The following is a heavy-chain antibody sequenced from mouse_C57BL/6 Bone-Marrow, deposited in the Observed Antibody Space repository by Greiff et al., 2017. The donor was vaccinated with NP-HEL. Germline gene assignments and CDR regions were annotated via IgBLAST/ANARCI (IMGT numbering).Heavy chain of an antibody. J-gene: IGHJ4*01. CDR2: INPNNGGT. V-gene: IGHV1-26*01. D-gene: IGHD1-1*01. Sequence: EVQLQQSGPELVKPGASVKISCKASGYTFTDYYMNWVKQSHGKSLEWIGDINPNNGGTSYNQKFKGKATLTVDKSSSTAYMELRSLTSEDSAVYYCARWVITTVVSTDAMDYWGQGTSVTVSS. CDR3: ARWVITTVVSTDAMDY. CDR1: GYTFTDYY.